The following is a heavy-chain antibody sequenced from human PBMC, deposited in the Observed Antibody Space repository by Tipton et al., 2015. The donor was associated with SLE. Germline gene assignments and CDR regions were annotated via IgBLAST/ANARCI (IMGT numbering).Heavy chain of an antibody. V-gene: IGHV3-11*06. D-gene: IGHD6-19*01. CDR3: APGGWYNAFDI. J-gene: IGHJ3*02. CDR1: GGSFSDYY. Sequence: LSLTCAVYGGSFSDYYMSWIRQAPGKGLEWVSYISSSSSYTNYADSVKGRFTMSRDNAKNSLHLQMNSLRAEDTAVYYCAPGGWYNAFDIWGQGTMVTVSS. CDR2: ISSSSSYT.